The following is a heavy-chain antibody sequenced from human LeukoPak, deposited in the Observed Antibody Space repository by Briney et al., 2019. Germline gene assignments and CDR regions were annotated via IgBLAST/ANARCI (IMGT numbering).Heavy chain of an antibody. Sequence: GGSLRLSCAASGFTFSHYEMDWVRQAPGEGLEWISYISSSGNTIYYADSVKGRFTISRDNAKNRLYLQMNSLIAEDTPVYYCVRGGSDYYFVNAFDIWGQGTMVTVSP. CDR2: ISSSGNTI. J-gene: IGHJ3*02. CDR1: GFTFSHYE. CDR3: VRGGSDYYFVNAFDI. D-gene: IGHD3-22*01. V-gene: IGHV3-48*03.